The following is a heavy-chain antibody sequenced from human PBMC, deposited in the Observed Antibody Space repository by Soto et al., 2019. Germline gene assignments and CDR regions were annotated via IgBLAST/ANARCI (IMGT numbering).Heavy chain of an antibody. CDR2: VYYSGST. V-gene: IGHV4-59*01. CDR3: ARSSWGTGTSSFDI. Sequence: QVQLQESGPGLVKPSETLSLICTVSGGSISTYYWSWIRQPPGKGLEWIGYVYYSGSTNYNPSLKSRVTILVDTSKNHFSLRLTSVTAADMAVYYCARSSWGTGTSSFDIWGQGTMVTVSS. D-gene: IGHD3-16*01. J-gene: IGHJ3*02. CDR1: GGSISTYY.